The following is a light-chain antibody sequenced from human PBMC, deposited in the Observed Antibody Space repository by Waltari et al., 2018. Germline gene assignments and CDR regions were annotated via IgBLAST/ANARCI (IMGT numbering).Light chain of an antibody. Sequence: DIQTNQSPSTLSASVGDRVTINCRASQSISSWLAWYQQKPGKAPKLLIYKASSLESGVPSRFSGSGSGTEFTLTISSLQPDDFATYYCQQYNSYSRGFGQGTKVEIK. CDR2: KAS. CDR1: QSISSW. V-gene: IGKV1-5*03. J-gene: IGKJ1*01. CDR3: QQYNSYSRG.